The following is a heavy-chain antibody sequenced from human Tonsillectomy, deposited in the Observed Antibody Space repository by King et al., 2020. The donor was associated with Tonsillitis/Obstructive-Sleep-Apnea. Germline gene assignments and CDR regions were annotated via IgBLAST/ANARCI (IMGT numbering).Heavy chain of an antibody. CDR3: AREGAVMNAFDI. J-gene: IGHJ3*02. V-gene: IGHV4-59*01. CDR1: GGSISSYY. Sequence: QLQESGPGLVKPSETLSLTCTVSGGSISSYYWSLIRQPPGKGLEWIGYIYYSGSTKYNPSLKTRVTISVDTSKNQFSLKLSSVTAADTAVYYCAREGAVMNAFDIWGQGTMVTVSS. D-gene: IGHD2-8*01. CDR2: IYYSGST.